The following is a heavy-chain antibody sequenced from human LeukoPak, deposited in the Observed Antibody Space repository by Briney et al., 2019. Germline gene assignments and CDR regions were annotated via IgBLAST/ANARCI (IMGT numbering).Heavy chain of an antibody. V-gene: IGHV1-46*01. CDR2: INPSGGST. J-gene: IGHJ4*02. D-gene: IGHD3-22*01. CDR3: ARDPMIVVVTPGYHFDY. CDR1: GYTFTSYY. Sequence: ASVKVSCKASGYTFTSYYMHWVRQAPGQGLEWMGIINPSGGSTSYAQKFQGRVTMTRDTSTSTVYMELSSLRSEDTAVYYCARDPMIVVVTPGYHFDYWGQGTLVTVSS.